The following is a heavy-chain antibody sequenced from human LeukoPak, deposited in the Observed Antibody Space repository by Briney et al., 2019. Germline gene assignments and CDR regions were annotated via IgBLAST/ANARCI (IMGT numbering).Heavy chain of an antibody. J-gene: IGHJ4*02. V-gene: IGHV3-48*02. CDR1: GFTFNTYI. Sequence: GGSLRHSCAASGFTFNTYIMNWVRQAPGKGREWGSYISRSNTIYYAESVQGRFTVSRHNAENSLYLQMKRLREEQTTVYYCARNSVGAAKFDDWGQGTMVTVSS. D-gene: IGHD1-26*01. CDR2: ISRSNTI. CDR3: ARNSVGAAKFDD.